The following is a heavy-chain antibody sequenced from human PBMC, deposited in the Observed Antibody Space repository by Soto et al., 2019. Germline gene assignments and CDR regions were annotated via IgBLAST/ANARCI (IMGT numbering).Heavy chain of an antibody. Sequence: LSLTCAVSGGSISSSNWWSWVRQPPGKGLEWIGEIYHSGSTNYNPSLKSRVTISVDKSKNQFSLKLSSVTAADTAVYYCARDNYSIAAAGIYSNYYYGMDVWGQGTTVTVSS. CDR2: IYHSGST. J-gene: IGHJ6*02. CDR1: GGSISSSNW. CDR3: ARDNYSIAAAGIYSNYYYGMDV. D-gene: IGHD6-13*01. V-gene: IGHV4-4*02.